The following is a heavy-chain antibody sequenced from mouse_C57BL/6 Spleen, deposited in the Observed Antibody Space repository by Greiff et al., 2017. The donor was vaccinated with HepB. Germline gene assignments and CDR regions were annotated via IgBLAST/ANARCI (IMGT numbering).Heavy chain of an antibody. J-gene: IGHJ2*01. CDR3: ARGYDPYFDY. CDR2: IYPGRGST. CDR1: GYTFTSYW. Sequence: QVQLQQPGAELVKPGASVKMSCKASGYTFTSYWITWVKQRPGQGLEWIGDIYPGRGSTNYNGKFKSKATLTVDTSSSTAYMQLSSLTSEDSAVYYCARGYDPYFDYWGQGTTLTVSS. V-gene: IGHV1-55*01. D-gene: IGHD2-14*01.